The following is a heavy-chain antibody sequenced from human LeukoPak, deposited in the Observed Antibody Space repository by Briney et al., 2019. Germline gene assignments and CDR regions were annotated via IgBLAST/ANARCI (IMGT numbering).Heavy chain of an antibody. J-gene: IGHJ3*02. Sequence: SETLSLTCTVSGGSINSSSYYWGWIRQPPGKGLECIGTIYYSGSTYYNPSLKSRVTISVDTSKNQFSLKLSSVTASDTAVYYCARRFAPSRNDAFDIWGQGTMVTVSS. V-gene: IGHV4-39*01. CDR3: ARRFAPSRNDAFDI. CDR1: GGSINSSSYY. CDR2: IYYSGST. D-gene: IGHD3-10*01.